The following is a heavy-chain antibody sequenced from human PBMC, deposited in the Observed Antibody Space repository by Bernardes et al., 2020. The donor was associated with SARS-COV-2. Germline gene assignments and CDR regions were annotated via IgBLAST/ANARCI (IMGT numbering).Heavy chain of an antibody. CDR2: FDPEDGET. CDR3: ATVTSPTTMIVVNPEWYFDY. Sequence: ASVKVSCKVSGYTLTELSMHWVRQAPGKGLEWMGGFDPEDGETIYAQKFQGRVTMTEDTSTDTAYMELSSLRSEDTAVYYCATVTSPTTMIVVNPEWYFDYWGQGTLVTVSS. V-gene: IGHV1-24*01. J-gene: IGHJ4*02. D-gene: IGHD3-22*01. CDR1: GYTLTELS.